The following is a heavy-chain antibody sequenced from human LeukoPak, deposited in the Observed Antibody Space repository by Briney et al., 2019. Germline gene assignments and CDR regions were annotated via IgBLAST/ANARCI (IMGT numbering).Heavy chain of an antibody. J-gene: IGHJ4*02. CDR1: GYTFTGYY. CDR3: ATGTRPGVGSGSD. Sequence: GASVKVSCKASGYTFTGYYMHWVRQAPGQGLEWMGWISAYNGNTNYAQKLQGRVTMTTDTSTSTAYMELRSLRSDDTAVYYCATGTRPGVGSGSDWGQGTLVTVSS. V-gene: IGHV1-18*04. CDR2: ISAYNGNT. D-gene: IGHD3-10*01.